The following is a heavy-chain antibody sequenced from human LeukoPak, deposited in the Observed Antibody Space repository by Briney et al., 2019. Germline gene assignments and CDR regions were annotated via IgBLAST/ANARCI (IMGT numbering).Heavy chain of an antibody. Sequence: ASVKVSCKVSGYTLTELSMHWVRQAPGQGLEWMGWINPNSGGTNYAQKFQGRVTMTRDTSISTAYMELSRLRSDDAAVYYCATLYGSATKDYYYGMDVWGQGTTVTVSS. D-gene: IGHD3-10*01. CDR2: INPNSGGT. CDR3: ATLYGSATKDYYYGMDV. V-gene: IGHV1-2*02. J-gene: IGHJ6*02. CDR1: GYTLTELS.